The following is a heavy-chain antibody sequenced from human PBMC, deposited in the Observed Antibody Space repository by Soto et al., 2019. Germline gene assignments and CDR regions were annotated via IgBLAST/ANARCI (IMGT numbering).Heavy chain of an antibody. J-gene: IGHJ5*02. V-gene: IGHV4-39*01. Sequence: SETLSLTCTVSDGSISSTSLYWGWIRQPPGKGLEWIGSIYYSGSTYYNPSLKSRVTISVDTSKNQFSLSLNSVTAADTAVYYCATSNWFDPWGQGTLVTVS. CDR1: DGSISSTSLY. CDR2: IYYSGST. CDR3: ATSNWFDP.